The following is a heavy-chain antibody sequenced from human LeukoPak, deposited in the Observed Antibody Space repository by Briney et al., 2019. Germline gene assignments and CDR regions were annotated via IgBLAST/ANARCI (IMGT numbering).Heavy chain of an antibody. J-gene: IGHJ3*02. CDR2: IYTSGST. D-gene: IGHD6-19*01. CDR3: ARDEGSGWYFAFDI. CDR1: GGSISSGSYY. V-gene: IGHV4-61*02. Sequence: SQTLSLTCTVSGGSISSGSYYWSWIRQPAGKGLEWIGRIYTSGSTNYNPSLKSRVTISVDTSKNQFSLKLSSVTAADTAVYYCARDEGSGWYFAFDIWGQGTMVTV.